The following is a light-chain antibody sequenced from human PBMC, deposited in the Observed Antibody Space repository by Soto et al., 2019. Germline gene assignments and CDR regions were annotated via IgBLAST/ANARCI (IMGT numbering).Light chain of an antibody. Sequence: QSALTQPASVSGSPGQSITISCTGTSSDVGSYNLVSWYQQHPGKAPKLMIYEGSQRPSGVSIRFSGSKSGNTAFLTISGLQAEDEADYSCCSYAGSSTFAYVFGTGTKVTVL. J-gene: IGLJ1*01. V-gene: IGLV2-23*03. CDR1: SSDVGSYNL. CDR2: EGS. CDR3: CSYAGSSTFAYV.